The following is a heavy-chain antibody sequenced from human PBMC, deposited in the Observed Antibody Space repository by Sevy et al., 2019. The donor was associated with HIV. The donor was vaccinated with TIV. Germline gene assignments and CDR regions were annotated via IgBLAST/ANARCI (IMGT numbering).Heavy chain of an antibody. CDR1: GYTLTELS. CDR3: ATTVTLGVGAFDI. J-gene: IGHJ3*02. Sequence: ASVKVACKVSGYTLTELSMHWVRQAPGKGLEWMGGFDPEDGETIYAQKFQGRVTMTEDTSTDQAYMELSSLRSEDTAVYYCATTVTLGVGAFDIWGQGTMVTVSS. CDR2: FDPEDGET. D-gene: IGHD4-4*01. V-gene: IGHV1-24*01.